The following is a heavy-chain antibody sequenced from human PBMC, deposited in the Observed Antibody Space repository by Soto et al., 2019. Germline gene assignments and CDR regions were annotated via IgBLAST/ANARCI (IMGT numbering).Heavy chain of an antibody. CDR3: AKDRIWDTFGGVPGWFDP. CDR1: GFTFSSYA. D-gene: IGHD3-16*01. J-gene: IGHJ5*02. V-gene: IGHV3-23*01. CDR2: ISGSGGST. Sequence: EVQLLESGGGLVQPGGSLRLSCAASGFTFSSYAMSWVRQAPGKGLEWVSAISGSGGSTYYADSVKGRFTISRDNSKNTLYLQMNSLRAEDTAVYYCAKDRIWDTFGGVPGWFDPWGQGTLVTVSS.